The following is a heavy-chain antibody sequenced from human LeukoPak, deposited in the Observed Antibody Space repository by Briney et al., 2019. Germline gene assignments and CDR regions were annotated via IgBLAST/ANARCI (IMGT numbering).Heavy chain of an antibody. J-gene: IGHJ3*02. CDR1: AYSFSTAYY. V-gene: IGHV4-38-2*01. D-gene: IGHD6-19*01. Sequence: SETLSLTCAVSAYSFSTAYYWGWIRQSPGRELEWIASTHQSGNSYYNPSLKSRVTISVDTSKNQFSLTLNSVTAADTALYYCARQIAVAGDWAFDIWGQGTLVTVSS. CDR2: THQSGNS. CDR3: ARQIAVAGDWAFDI.